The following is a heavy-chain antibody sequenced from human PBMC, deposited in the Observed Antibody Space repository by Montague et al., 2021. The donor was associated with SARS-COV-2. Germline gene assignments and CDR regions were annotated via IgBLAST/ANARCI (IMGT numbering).Heavy chain of an antibody. D-gene: IGHD4-23*01. CDR1: GGSSNGWY. CDR3: ARGGGNILTNYYYYYLDV. CDR2: INRRGNT. V-gene: IGHV4-34*01. Sequence: SETLSLTCAIYGGSSNGWYWSWVRQTPGKGLEWIGEINRRGNTIYNPSLKSRVTISEDTSKSQFSLKLSSVTAADTAVYYCARGGGNILTNYYYYYLDVWGTGTTVTVSS. J-gene: IGHJ6*03.